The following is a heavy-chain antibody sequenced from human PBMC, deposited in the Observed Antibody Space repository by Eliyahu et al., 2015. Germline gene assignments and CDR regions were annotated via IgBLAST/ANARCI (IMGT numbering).Heavy chain of an antibody. CDR2: VKSERDGGTT. Sequence: DVQLVESGGGLVKPGGSLXXSCVGSGFTXNNAWMXXVRQAXGKGXGWVGRVKSERDGGTTDYAAPVKDRFTISRRDAENTLLLEMNSLKIEDTAVYYCTTEGYCNGNRCSPVSGFDYSGMDVWGQGTTVTVS. CDR1: GFTXNNAW. J-gene: IGHJ6*02. V-gene: IGHV3-15*05. CDR3: TTEGYCNGNRCSPVSGFDYSGMDV. D-gene: IGHD3-9*01.